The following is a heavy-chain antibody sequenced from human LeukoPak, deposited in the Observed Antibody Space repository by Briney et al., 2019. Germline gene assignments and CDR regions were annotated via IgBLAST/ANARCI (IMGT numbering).Heavy chain of an antibody. CDR1: GYTFTKYY. J-gene: IGHJ4*02. CDR2: ISPSDGGT. D-gene: IGHD3-9*01. Sequence: ASVKVSCKASGYTFTKYYMHWVRQAPGQGLECMGIISPSDGGTTYARKFQGRVTMTRDTSTSTVYMELSSLRSEDTAMYYCAREYILTGYPLDYWGQGTLVTVSS. V-gene: IGHV1-46*01. CDR3: AREYILTGYPLDY.